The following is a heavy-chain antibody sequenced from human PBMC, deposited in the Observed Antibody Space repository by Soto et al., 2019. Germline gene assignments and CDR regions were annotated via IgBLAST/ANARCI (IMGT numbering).Heavy chain of an antibody. CDR1: GGSISSSNW. CDR2: IYHSGST. D-gene: IGHD5-18*01. CDR3: ARDRVGYSYGDWSVASRPLNCVY. Sequence: QVQLQESGPGLVKPSGTLSLTCAVSGGSISSSNWWSWVRQPPGKGLEWIGEIYHSGSTNYNPSRKSRGTITVAKSKNQFSLKLSSVTAADTAEYYCARDRVGYSYGDWSVASRPLNCVYWGQGTLVTVSS. J-gene: IGHJ4*02. V-gene: IGHV4-4*02.